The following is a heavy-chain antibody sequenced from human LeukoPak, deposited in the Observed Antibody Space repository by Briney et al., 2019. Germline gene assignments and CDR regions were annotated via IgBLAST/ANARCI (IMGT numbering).Heavy chain of an antibody. V-gene: IGHV3-23*01. CDR2: ISGGGGAT. J-gene: IGHJ4*02. Sequence: GGSLRLSCAASGFTFSSYAMSWVRQAPGKGLEWVSVISGGGGATYYADSVKGRFTISRDNSKNTLFLQMDSLRAEDTAVYYCAKFDSSGYYFTFFDNRGQGTLVTVSS. D-gene: IGHD3-22*01. CDR3: AKFDSSGYYFTFFDN. CDR1: GFTFSSYA.